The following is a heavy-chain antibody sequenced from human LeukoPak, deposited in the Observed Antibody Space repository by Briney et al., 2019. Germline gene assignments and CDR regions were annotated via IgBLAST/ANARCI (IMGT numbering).Heavy chain of an antibody. V-gene: IGHV3-48*02. D-gene: IGHD3-9*01. Sequence: GGSLRLSRAASGFTFSSYSMNWVRQAPGKGLEWVSYISSSSSTIYYADSVKGRFTISRDNAENSLYLQMNSLRDEDTAVYYCARDDFDWGYMDVWGKGTTVTVSS. CDR2: ISSSSSTI. CDR1: GFTFSSYS. CDR3: ARDDFDWGYMDV. J-gene: IGHJ6*03.